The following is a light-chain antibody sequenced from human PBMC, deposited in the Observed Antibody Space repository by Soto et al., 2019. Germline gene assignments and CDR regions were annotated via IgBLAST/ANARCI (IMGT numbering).Light chain of an antibody. V-gene: IGKV1-33*01. CDR2: DAS. CDR3: QQYDNLPLT. CDR1: HDITIF. Sequence: DIHMTQSPSTMSASVGDRVTITCQASHDITIFLNWYQQKPGKAPNLLIYDASNLETGVPSRFIGSGSGTDFTFTISSLQPEDIATYYCQQYDNLPLTFGGGTKVDIK. J-gene: IGKJ4*01.